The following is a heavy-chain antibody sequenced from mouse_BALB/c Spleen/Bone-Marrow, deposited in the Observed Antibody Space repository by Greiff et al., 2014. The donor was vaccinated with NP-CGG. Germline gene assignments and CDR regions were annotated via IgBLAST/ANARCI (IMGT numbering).Heavy chain of an antibody. CDR2: IRNKANGYTT. CDR1: GFTFTDYF. CDR3: ARDYSGYFDF. Sequence: EVQLVESGGGLVQPGGSLRLSCTTSGFTFTDYFMTWVRQPPGKALEWLGFIRNKANGYTTEYNPSVKVRFTISRDTSQGILYLQMNTLRAEDSAIYFCARDYSGYFDFWGQGTTLTVSS. J-gene: IGHJ2*01. V-gene: IGHV7-3*02. D-gene: IGHD5-1*01.